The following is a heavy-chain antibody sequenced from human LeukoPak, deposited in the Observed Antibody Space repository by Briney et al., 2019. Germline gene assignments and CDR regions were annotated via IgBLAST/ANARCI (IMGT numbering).Heavy chain of an antibody. CDR2: ISGSGGST. CDR3: AKARLAVADYYYGMDV. D-gene: IGHD6-19*01. J-gene: IGHJ6*02. V-gene: IGHV3-23*01. Sequence: GGSLRLSCAASGFTVKSQTMNWVRQAPGKGLEWVSAISGSGGSTYYADSVKGRFTISRDNSRNTLYLQMNSLRAEDTAVYYCAKARLAVADYYYGMDVWGQGTTVTVSS. CDR1: GFTVKSQT.